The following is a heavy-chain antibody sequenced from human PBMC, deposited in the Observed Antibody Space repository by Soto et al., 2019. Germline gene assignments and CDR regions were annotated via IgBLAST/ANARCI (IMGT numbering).Heavy chain of an antibody. J-gene: IGHJ3*02. D-gene: IGHD2-2*01. V-gene: IGHV1-3*01. Sequence: QLVQSGAEVKKPGASVMVSCKASGYTFTSYAMHWVRQAPGQRLEWMGWINAANGDTIYSQEFQGRVSITRDTSASTVYMELSGLRSEDTAAYYCARYAVDAFDIWGQGTMVTVSS. CDR3: ARYAVDAFDI. CDR2: INAANGDT. CDR1: GYTFTSYA.